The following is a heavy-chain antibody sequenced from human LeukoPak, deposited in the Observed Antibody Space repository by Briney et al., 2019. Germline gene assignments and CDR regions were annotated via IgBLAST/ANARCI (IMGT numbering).Heavy chain of an antibody. CDR3: ARGDTAMVPDFGY. V-gene: IGHV3-33*01. CDR1: GFTSSSYG. J-gene: IGHJ4*02. CDR2: IWYDGSNK. D-gene: IGHD5-18*01. Sequence: PGRSLRLSCAASGFTSSSYGMHWVRQAPGKGLEWVAVIWYDGSNKYYADSVKGRFTISRDNSKNTLYLQMNSLRAEDTAVYYCARGDTAMVPDFGYWGQGTLVTVSS.